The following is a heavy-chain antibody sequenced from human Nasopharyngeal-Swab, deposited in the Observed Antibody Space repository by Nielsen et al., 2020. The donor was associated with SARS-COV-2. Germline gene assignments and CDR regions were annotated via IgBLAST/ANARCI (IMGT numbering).Heavy chain of an antibody. CDR3: AKDHTYDSGGYYDQCFDL. V-gene: IGHV3-23*01. D-gene: IGHD3-22*01. CDR2: FSGSGDST. J-gene: IGHJ3*01. CDR1: GFTFSSYA. Sequence: LTCAASGFTFSSYAMAWVRQAPGKGLEWVSTFSGSGDSTYYADSVKGRFTISRDNSKNTLYLQMNSLRAEDTAVYYCAKDHTYDSGGYYDQCFDLWGQGTVVTVSS.